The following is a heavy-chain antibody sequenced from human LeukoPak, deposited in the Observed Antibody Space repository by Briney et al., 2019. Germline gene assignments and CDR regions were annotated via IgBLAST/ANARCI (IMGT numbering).Heavy chain of an antibody. J-gene: IGHJ6*02. CDR2: IWNDGNNK. CDR3: ARGHCRRTSCYSSGGYYYYSMDV. D-gene: IGHD2-2*01. V-gene: IGHV3-33*01. Sequence: GKSLRLSCTASGFVFRNNAMHWVRQAPGRGLEWVADIWNDGNNKYYADSVRGRFTISRDNSKNTLYLQMNSLRAEDTAIYFCARGHCRRTSCYSSGGYYYYSMDVWGQGTTVIVSS. CDR1: GFVFRNNA.